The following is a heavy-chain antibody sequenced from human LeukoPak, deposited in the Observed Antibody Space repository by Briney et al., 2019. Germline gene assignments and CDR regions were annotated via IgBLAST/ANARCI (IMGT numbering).Heavy chain of an antibody. V-gene: IGHV1-2*02. CDR2: INPNRDGT. CDR1: GYTFTPYY. D-gene: IGHD2-2*01. Sequence: ASVKLSCKASGYTFTPYYMHWVRQAPGHGLEWRGWINPNRDGTDYAQKFQGRVTMPRDTAISTADMELSRLRSDDTAVYYCARGAPSAYCSSTSCYHTPLDYWGQGTLVTVSS. CDR3: ARGAPSAYCSSTSCYHTPLDY. J-gene: IGHJ4*02.